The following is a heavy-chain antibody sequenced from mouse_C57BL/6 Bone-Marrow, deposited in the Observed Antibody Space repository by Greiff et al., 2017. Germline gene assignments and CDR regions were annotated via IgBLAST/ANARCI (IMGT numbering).Heavy chain of an antibody. CDR2: IHPNSGST. V-gene: IGHV1-64*01. Sequence: QVQLQQPGAELVKPGASVKLSCKASGYTFTSYWMHWVKQRPGQGLEWIGMIHPNSGSTNYNEKFKSKATLTVDKSSSTAYMQLSSLTSEDSAVYYCARYYGSILYFDYWGQGTTLTVSS. J-gene: IGHJ2*01. CDR3: ARYYGSILYFDY. CDR1: GYTFTSYW. D-gene: IGHD1-1*01.